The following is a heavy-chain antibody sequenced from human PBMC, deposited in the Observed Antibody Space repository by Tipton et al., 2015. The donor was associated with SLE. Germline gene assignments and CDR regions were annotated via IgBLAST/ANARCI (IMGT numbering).Heavy chain of an antibody. CDR3: ARAEGSWDAFDI. Sequence: TLSLTCTVSGGSISSSGYDWGWIRQPPGKGLEWIGSFYHSGSTYYNPSLKSRVTISVDTSKNQFSLKLSSVTAADTAVYYCARAEGSWDAFDIWGQGTMVTVSS. J-gene: IGHJ3*02. CDR1: GGSISSSGYD. D-gene: IGHD2-15*01. V-gene: IGHV4-39*07. CDR2: FYHSGST.